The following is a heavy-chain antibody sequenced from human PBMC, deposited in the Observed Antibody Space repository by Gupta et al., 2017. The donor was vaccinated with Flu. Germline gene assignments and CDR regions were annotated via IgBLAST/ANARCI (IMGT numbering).Heavy chain of an antibody. D-gene: IGHD1-26*01. CDR1: FTGHY. CDR2: INPNGGGT. CDR3: ARDRWENWNFFDY. V-gene: IGHV1-2*02. Sequence: FTGHYIHWVRRAPGQGLEWVGWINPNGGGTKFAQVFQGRVTMTADTSTASVYMELNRLRSDDTAVYYCARDRWENWNFFDYWGQGSLVTVSS. J-gene: IGHJ4*02.